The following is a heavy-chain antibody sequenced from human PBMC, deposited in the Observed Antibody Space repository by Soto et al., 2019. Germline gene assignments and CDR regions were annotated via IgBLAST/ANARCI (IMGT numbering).Heavy chain of an antibody. J-gene: IGHJ4*02. V-gene: IGHV3-23*01. CDR1: GFTLSSYA. CDR3: ARTDKFNSQSSGWANRFDY. CDR2: ISGSGGST. D-gene: IGHD6-19*01. Sequence: GGSLRLSCAASGFTLSSYAMSWVRQAPGKGLEWVSAISGSGGSTYYGDSVKGRFTVSRDNSKSTVYLQMNSLRAEDTAVYYCARTDKFNSQSSGWANRFDYWGQGTLVTVSS.